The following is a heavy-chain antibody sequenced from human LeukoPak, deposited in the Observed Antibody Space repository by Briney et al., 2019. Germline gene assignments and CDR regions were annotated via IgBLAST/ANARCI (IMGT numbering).Heavy chain of an antibody. CDR2: INHSGST. V-gene: IGHV4-34*01. CDR3: ARDLGCSGGSCYSEDDAFDI. J-gene: IGHJ3*02. Sequence: SETLSLTCAVYGGSFSGYYWSWIRQPPGKGLEWIGEINHSGSTNYNPSLKSRVTISVDTSKNQFSLKLSSVTAADTAVYYCARDLGCSGGSCYSEDDAFDIWGQGTMVTVSS. CDR1: GGSFSGYY. D-gene: IGHD2-15*01.